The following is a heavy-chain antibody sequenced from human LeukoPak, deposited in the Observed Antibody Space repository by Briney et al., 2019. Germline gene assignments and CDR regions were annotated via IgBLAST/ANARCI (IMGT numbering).Heavy chain of an antibody. V-gene: IGHV3-74*01. CDR2: IKSDGSST. CDR3: ARDPFYGDADFDY. Sequence: GGSLRLSCAASGFTFSNAWMHWVRQAPGKGLVWVSRIKSDGSSTTYADSVKGRFTISRDNAKNLVYLQMNSLRAEDTAVYYCARDPFYGDADFDYWGQGTLVTVSS. J-gene: IGHJ4*02. D-gene: IGHD4-17*01. CDR1: GFTFSNAW.